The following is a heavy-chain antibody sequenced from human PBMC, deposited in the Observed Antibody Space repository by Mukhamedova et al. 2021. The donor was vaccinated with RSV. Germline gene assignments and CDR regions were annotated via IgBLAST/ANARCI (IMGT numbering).Heavy chain of an antibody. Sequence: GRFTISRDNSTNTLYLQMNSLRAGDTAVYYCATVARGYFYSLDSWGQGTPVTASS. CDR3: ATVARGYFYSLDS. D-gene: IGHD2-21*01. V-gene: IGHV3-23*01. J-gene: IGHJ4*02.